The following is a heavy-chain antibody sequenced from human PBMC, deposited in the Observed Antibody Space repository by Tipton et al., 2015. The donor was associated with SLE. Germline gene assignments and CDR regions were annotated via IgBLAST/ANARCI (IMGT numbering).Heavy chain of an antibody. V-gene: IGHV1-2*06. Sequence: QLVQSGAEVKKPGASVKVSCKASGYSLNDYFLHWLRQAPGQGLEWMGRITPNSDDTDYAHKFQGRVTMTRDTSVRTAYMELSRLTSDDTAVYYCARGILGTSPAWDVWGQGTLVTVSS. D-gene: IGHD1-26*01. J-gene: IGHJ4*02. CDR3: ARGILGTSPAWDV. CDR1: GYSLNDYF. CDR2: ITPNSDDT.